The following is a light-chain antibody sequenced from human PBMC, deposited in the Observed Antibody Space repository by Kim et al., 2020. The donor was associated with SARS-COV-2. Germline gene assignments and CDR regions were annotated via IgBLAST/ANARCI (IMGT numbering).Light chain of an antibody. CDR1: SSDVGGYNY. J-gene: IGLJ1*01. CDR3: GSCTGSSYV. V-gene: IGLV2-8*01. Sequence: QSALTQPPSASGSPGQSVIISCTGTSSDVGGYNYVSWYQQYPGKAPKLMIYEVSKRPSGVPDRFSGSKYGNTASLTVSGLQAEDEADYYCGSCTGSSYVFGTGTKVTVL. CDR2: EVS.